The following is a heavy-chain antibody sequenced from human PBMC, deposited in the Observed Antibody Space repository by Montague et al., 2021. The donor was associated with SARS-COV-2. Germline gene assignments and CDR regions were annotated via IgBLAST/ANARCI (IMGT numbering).Heavy chain of an antibody. J-gene: IGHJ4*02. CDR3: ARAIVDVTMMVVVMTGAEHYFDF. D-gene: IGHD3-22*01. CDR2: IYQSGST. V-gene: IGHV4-4*02. CDR1: GDSIMTTNW. Sequence: SETLSLTCAVSGDSIMTTNWWSWVRQPPGKGLEWIGEIYQSGSTNYNPSLKSRVTMSIDKSKNQFSLELNSVTAADTAVYYCARAIVDVTMMVVVMTGAEHYFDFWGQGTLVTVSS.